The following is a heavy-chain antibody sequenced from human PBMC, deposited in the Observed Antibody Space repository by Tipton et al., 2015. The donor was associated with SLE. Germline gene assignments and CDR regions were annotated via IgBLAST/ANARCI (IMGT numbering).Heavy chain of an antibody. CDR3: ARDIGPSIAAAGPSAFDI. CDR1: GGSISSSSYY. D-gene: IGHD6-13*01. J-gene: IGHJ3*02. V-gene: IGHV4-61*01. CDR2: IYYSGST. Sequence: TLSLTCTVSGGSISSSSYYWSWIRQPPGKGLEWIGYIYYSGSTNYNPSLKSRVTISVDTSKNQFSLKLSSVTAADTAVYYCARDIGPSIAAAGPSAFDIWGQGTMVTVSS.